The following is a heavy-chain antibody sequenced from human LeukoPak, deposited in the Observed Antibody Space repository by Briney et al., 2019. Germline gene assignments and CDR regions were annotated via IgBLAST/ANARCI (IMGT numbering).Heavy chain of an antibody. Sequence: GGSLRLSCAASGFSFSSYGMRWVRQAPGKGLEWVGDIWYDGSHTYYADSVKGRFTISRDNSMNTLYMQMNSLRGEDAAVYYCVRGGYCSGTSCAHYDGMDVWGQGTAVTVSS. V-gene: IGHV3-33*01. CDR2: IWYDGSHT. CDR3: VRGGYCSGTSCAHYDGMDV. D-gene: IGHD2-2*01. J-gene: IGHJ6*02. CDR1: GFSFSSYG.